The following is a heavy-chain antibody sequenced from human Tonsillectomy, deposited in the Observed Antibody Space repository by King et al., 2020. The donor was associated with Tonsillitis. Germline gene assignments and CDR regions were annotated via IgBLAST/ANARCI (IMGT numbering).Heavy chain of an antibody. D-gene: IGHD3-16*02. CDR1: GGSISSGSYY. CDR2: IYYSGST. Sequence: QLQESGPGLVKPSETLSLTCTVSGGSISSGSYYWGWIRQPPGKGLEWIGNIYYSGSTYYNPSLKSRVTISEDTSKNRFSLKLSSVTAADTAVYYCARGNDYVWGSYRTVFEYWGQGTLVTVSS. J-gene: IGHJ4*02. CDR3: ARGNDYVWGSYRTVFEY. V-gene: IGHV4-39*07.